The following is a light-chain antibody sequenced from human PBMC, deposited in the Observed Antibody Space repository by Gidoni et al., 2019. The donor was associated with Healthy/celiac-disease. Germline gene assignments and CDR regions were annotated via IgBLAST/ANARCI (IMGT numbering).Light chain of an antibody. CDR2: WAS. Sequence: DIVMTQSPDSLSVSLGERATINCKSSQSVLYSSNNKNYLAWYQQKPGQPPKLLIYWASTRESGVPDRFSGSGSGTDFTLTISSLQAEDVAVYYCQQYYSTHWXFXQGTXVEIK. CDR1: QSVLYSSNNKNY. J-gene: IGKJ1*01. V-gene: IGKV4-1*01. CDR3: QQYYSTHWX.